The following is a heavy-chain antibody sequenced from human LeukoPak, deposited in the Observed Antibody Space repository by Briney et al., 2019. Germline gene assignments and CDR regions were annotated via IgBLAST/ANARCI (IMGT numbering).Heavy chain of an antibody. Sequence: GGSLRLSCEASGFALSNYIMNWVRQAPGKGLEWISYISISSSTIYYRDSVKGRFTISRDNAKNSLYLQMNNLRAEDTAVYYCAKNPTGATPYYFDYWGQGTLVTVSS. V-gene: IGHV3-48*04. CDR3: AKNPTGATPYYFDY. CDR1: GFALSNYI. J-gene: IGHJ4*02. D-gene: IGHD1-26*01. CDR2: ISISSSTI.